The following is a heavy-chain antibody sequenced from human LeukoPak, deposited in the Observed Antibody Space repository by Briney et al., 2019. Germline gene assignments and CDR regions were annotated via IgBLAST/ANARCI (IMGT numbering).Heavy chain of an antibody. J-gene: IGHJ4*02. D-gene: IGHD5-18*01. Sequence: ASVKVSCKAPGGTFSSYAISWVRQAPGQGLEWMGWISAYNGNTSYAQELQGRVSMTTDTSTSTAYMELRSLRSDDTAVYYCARGRGYSYGYGDYWGQGTLVTVSS. CDR3: ARGRGYSYGYGDY. CDR2: ISAYNGNT. CDR1: GGTFSSYA. V-gene: IGHV1-18*01.